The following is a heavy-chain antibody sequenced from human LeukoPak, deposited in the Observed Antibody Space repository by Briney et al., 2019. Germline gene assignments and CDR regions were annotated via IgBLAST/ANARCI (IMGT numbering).Heavy chain of an antibody. Sequence: GGSLRLSCAASGFTFSSYAMSWVRQAPGKGLEWASAISGSGGSTYYADSVKGRFTISRDNSKNTLYLQMNSLRAEDTAVYYCAKDLMITFGGVIVIPGGDYWGQGTLVTVSS. CDR1: GFTFSSYA. D-gene: IGHD3-16*02. CDR3: AKDLMITFGGVIVIPGGDY. CDR2: ISGSGGST. J-gene: IGHJ4*02. V-gene: IGHV3-23*01.